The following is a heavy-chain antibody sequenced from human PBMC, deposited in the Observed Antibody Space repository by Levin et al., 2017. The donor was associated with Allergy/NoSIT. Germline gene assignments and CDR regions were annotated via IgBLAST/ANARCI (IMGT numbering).Heavy chain of an antibody. CDR2: ISYDGNNA. CDR3: ARDQRLYSKTWFPGCDF. CDR1: GFTFSHYA. Sequence: QPGGSLRLSCAASGFTFSHYAMHWVRQAPGKGLEWVAVISYDGNNAYYADSVKGRFTISKDSSNNPVSLHLDSLRPEDTAVYYCARDQRLYSKTWFPGCDFWGRGLVVTVSS. V-gene: IGHV3-30*04. J-gene: IGHJ4*02. D-gene: IGHD4-11*01.